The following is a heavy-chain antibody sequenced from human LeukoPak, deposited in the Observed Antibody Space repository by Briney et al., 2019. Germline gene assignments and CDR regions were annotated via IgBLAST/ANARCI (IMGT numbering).Heavy chain of an antibody. Sequence: PGGSLRLSCAASGFTFSSYGMHWVRQAPGKGLEWVAVISDDGSNKYYADSVKGRFTISRDNSKNTLYLQMNSLRAEDTAVYYCAKGDVDTAMVPWNYWGQGTLVTVSS. CDR3: AKGDVDTAMVPWNY. D-gene: IGHD5-18*01. J-gene: IGHJ4*02. V-gene: IGHV3-30*18. CDR2: ISDDGSNK. CDR1: GFTFSSYG.